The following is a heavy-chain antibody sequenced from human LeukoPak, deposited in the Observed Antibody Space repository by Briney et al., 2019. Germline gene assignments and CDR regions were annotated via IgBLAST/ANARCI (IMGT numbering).Heavy chain of an antibody. CDR2: INPSGSP. J-gene: IGHJ4*02. Sequence: SETLSLTCVVYGWSFGGSYWTWIRQPPGKGLQYIGEINPSGSPIYNPSLEGRVTISVDTSNNQFSLKLNSVTAADTAVYFCARRTYYYDDNAQARDYWGRGTPVTVSS. CDR1: GWSFGGSY. D-gene: IGHD3-22*01. CDR3: ARRTYYYDDNAQARDY. V-gene: IGHV4-34*01.